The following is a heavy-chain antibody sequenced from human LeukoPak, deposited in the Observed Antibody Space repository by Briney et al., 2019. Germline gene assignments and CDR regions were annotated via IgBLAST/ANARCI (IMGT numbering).Heavy chain of an antibody. CDR2: ISYDGSNK. D-gene: IGHD6-13*01. Sequence: GGSLRLSCAASGFTFSSYGMHWVRQAPGKGLEWVAVISYDGSNKYYADSVKGRFTISRDNSKNTLYLQMNSLRAEDTAVYYCPKLWWVKSIAAAGHFDYWGQGTLVTVSS. CDR3: PKLWWVKSIAAAGHFDY. V-gene: IGHV3-30*18. CDR1: GFTFSSYG. J-gene: IGHJ4*02.